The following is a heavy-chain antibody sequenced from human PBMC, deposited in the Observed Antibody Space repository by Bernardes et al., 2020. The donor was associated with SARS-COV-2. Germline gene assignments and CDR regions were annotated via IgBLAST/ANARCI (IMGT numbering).Heavy chain of an antibody. D-gene: IGHD4-17*01. Sequence: GGSLRLSCAASGFNLNAHSMHWVRQAPGKGLEWVAVISFNGRDEAYSNAVKGRFTISRDNSRNALYLQLNNLRPEDSAVYYCARVPYSDFGVFDMWGRGTEVSVS. CDR2: ISFNGRDE. J-gene: IGHJ3*02. CDR1: GFNLNAHS. V-gene: IGHV3-30*04. CDR3: ARVPYSDFGVFDM.